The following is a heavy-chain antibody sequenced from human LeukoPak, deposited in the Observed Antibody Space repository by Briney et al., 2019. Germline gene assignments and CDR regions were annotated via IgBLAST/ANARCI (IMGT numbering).Heavy chain of an antibody. V-gene: IGHV3-15*01. Sequence: GGSLRLSCVASGFSFTNAWMSWVRQAPGKGLEGVGRIKSKSDGWTPDYAAPVRGRLTISRDDSRNTLYLQMNSLNTEDTAVYYCTVDNDIVTGYYRGAFDIWGQGTKVTVSS. D-gene: IGHD3-9*01. CDR1: GFSFTNAW. CDR2: IKSKSDGWTP. J-gene: IGHJ3*02. CDR3: TVDNDIVTGYYRGAFDI.